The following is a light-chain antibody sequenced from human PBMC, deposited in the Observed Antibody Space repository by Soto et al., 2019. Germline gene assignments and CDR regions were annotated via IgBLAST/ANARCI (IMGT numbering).Light chain of an antibody. CDR2: GAS. V-gene: IGKV3-20*01. Sequence: EIVLTQSPGTLSLSPGERATLSCRASQSVSSSFLAWYQQKPGQAPRLLIYGASSRATGIPDRFSGSGSGTDFTLTSSRLEPEDFAVYYYQQYGSSPRTFGKGTKVEIK. J-gene: IGKJ1*01. CDR3: QQYGSSPRT. CDR1: QSVSSSF.